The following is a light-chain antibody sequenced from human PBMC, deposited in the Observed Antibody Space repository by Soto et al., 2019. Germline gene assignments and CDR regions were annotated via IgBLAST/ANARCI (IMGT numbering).Light chain of an antibody. V-gene: IGLV2-8*01. CDR1: SSDVGAYNY. CDR2: EVN. CDR3: SSYAAHDNVV. J-gene: IGLJ2*01. Sequence: QSALTQPPSASGAPGQSVAISCTGTSSDVGAYNYVCWYQQHPGKAPKLMIYEVNKRPSGVPDRFSGSKSGNTASLTVSGLPAEDEDDYYCSSYAAHDNVVFGGGTKLTVL.